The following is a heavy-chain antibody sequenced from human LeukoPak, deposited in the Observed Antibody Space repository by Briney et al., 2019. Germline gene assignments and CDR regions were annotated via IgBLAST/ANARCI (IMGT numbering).Heavy chain of an antibody. V-gene: IGHV5-10-1*01. CDR2: IDPSESYT. CDR1: GYSFTSYW. J-gene: IGHJ4*02. Sequence: GESLQISCKGSGYSFTSYWISWVRQLPGKGLEWMGRIDPSESYTNYSPSFQGHVTISADKSISTAYLQWSSLKASDTAMYYCAILGAWNGWTIDYWGQGTLVTVSS. CDR3: AILGAWNGWTIDY. D-gene: IGHD1-1*01.